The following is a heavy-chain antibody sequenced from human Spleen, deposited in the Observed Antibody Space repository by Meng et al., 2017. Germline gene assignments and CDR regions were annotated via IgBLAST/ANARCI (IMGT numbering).Heavy chain of an antibody. J-gene: IGHJ4*02. Sequence: GRSLRLSCAASGFTFSGYSMSWVRQAPGKWLEWVANIKQDGSEKYYVDSVKGRFTMSRDNAKNSLFLQMNSLRAEDTAFSYCARHYDGNLDYWGQGTLVTVSS. D-gene: IGHD4-23*01. V-gene: IGHV3-7*01. CDR3: ARHYDGNLDY. CDR2: IKQDGSEK. CDR1: GFTFSGYS.